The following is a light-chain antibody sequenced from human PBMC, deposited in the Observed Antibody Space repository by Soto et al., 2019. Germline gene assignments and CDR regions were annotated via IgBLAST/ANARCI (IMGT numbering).Light chain of an antibody. CDR2: YDD. Sequence: QSVLTQPPSVSDAPRQRVTISCSGSSSNIGNNAVNWYRQLPGKAPKLLIYYDDLLPSGVSDRFSGSKSGTSGSLAISGLQSEDEAVYYCSAWDDSLNAVVFGGGTQLTVL. CDR1: SSNIGNNA. CDR3: SAWDDSLNAVV. V-gene: IGLV1-36*01. J-gene: IGLJ2*01.